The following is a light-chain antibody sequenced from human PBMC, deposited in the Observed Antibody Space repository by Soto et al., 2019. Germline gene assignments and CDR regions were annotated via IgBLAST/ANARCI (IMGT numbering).Light chain of an antibody. V-gene: IGKV3-11*01. CDR1: QSVDVY. J-gene: IGKJ5*01. CDR3: HKRKHWPTIT. Sequence: EVVLTQSPATLSLSPGERATLSCRASQSVDVYLAWFQQKPGQAPRLLIYDASNRATGIPARFSGSGSGTTFPPTFSGLEPEGFEFYYGHKRKHWPTITSAKGTGREIK. CDR2: DAS.